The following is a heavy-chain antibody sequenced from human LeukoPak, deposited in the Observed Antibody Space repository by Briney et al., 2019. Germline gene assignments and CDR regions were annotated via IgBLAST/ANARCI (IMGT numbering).Heavy chain of an antibody. CDR2: LYFSGST. D-gene: IGHD3-10*01. J-gene: IGHJ4*01. Sequence: SETLSLTCTVSGGSISSRSYSWGWIRHPPGKGLEWIGSLYFSGSTYYNPSLKSRVTISGDTSKNQFSLKVTSVTAADAAVYYCARDNRDYYGSGAFPDYWGQGTLVTVSS. V-gene: IGHV4-39*07. CDR3: ARDNRDYYGSGAFPDY. CDR1: GGSISSRSYS.